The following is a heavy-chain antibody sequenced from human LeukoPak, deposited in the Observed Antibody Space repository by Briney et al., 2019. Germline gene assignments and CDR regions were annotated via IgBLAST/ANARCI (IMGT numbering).Heavy chain of an antibody. CDR2: ISPSGDSR. D-gene: IGHD1-26*01. J-gene: IGHJ4*02. CDR3: EKAVSIVGARDYFDY. CDR1: GFTFSTYS. V-gene: IGHV3-23*01. Sequence: GGSLRLSCAASGFTFSTYSMDWVRQAPGKGLEWVSIISPSGDSRYHADSVKGRFTISRDNSKNSQYLQMNSLRVDDTAIYYCEKAVSIVGARDYFDYWGQGTLVTVSS.